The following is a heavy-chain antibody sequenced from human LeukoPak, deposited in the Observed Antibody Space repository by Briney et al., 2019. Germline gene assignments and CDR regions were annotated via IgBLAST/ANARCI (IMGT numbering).Heavy chain of an antibody. CDR2: INPNSGGT. J-gene: IGHJ6*02. Sequence: ASVTVSCKASGYTFTGYYMHWVRQAPGQGLEWMGWINPNSGGTNYAQKFQGRVTMTRDTSISTAYMELSRLRSDDTAVYYCARAAQTYYYGSGSSGPYGMDVWGQGTTVTVSS. CDR3: ARAAQTYYYGSGSSGPYGMDV. V-gene: IGHV1-2*02. D-gene: IGHD3-10*01. CDR1: GYTFTGYY.